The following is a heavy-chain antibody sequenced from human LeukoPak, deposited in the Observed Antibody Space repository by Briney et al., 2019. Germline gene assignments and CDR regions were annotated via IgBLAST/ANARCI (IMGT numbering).Heavy chain of an antibody. D-gene: IGHD3-22*01. V-gene: IGHV3-23*01. CDR3: AKGGLGYYDSSGSFDY. Sequence: GGSLRLSCAASGFTFSSYAMSWVRQAPGKGLEWVSAISGSGGSTHYADSVKGRFTISRDNSKNTLYLQMNSLRAEDTAVYYCAKGGLGYYDSSGSFDYWGQGTLVTVSS. CDR1: GFTFSSYA. CDR2: ISGSGGST. J-gene: IGHJ4*02.